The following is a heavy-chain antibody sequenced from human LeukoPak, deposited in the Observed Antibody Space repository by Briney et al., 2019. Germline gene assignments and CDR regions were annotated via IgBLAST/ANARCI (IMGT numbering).Heavy chain of an antibody. CDR3: ARGGGLDV. J-gene: IGHJ6*02. CDR2: INHNGNVN. V-gene: IGHV3-7*03. Sequence: GGSLRLSCAASGFTFSSYWMNWARQAPGKGLEWVASINHNGNVNYYVDSVKGRFTISRHNAKNSLYLQMSNLRAEDTAVYFCARGGGLDVWGQGATVTVSS. CDR1: GFTFSSYW. D-gene: IGHD3-16*01.